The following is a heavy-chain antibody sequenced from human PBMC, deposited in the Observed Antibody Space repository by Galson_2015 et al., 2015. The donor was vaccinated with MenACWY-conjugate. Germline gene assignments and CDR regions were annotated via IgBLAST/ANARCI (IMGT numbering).Heavy chain of an antibody. Sequence: SLRLSCAASGFTFSSYSMNWVRQAPGKGLEWVSYISSSSSTIYYADSVKGRFTISRDNAKNSLYLQMNSLRAEDTAVYYCATGYSGYDIVAVDYWGQGTLVTVSS. CDR1: GFTFSSYS. D-gene: IGHD5-12*01. CDR3: ATGYSGYDIVAVDY. CDR2: ISSSSSTI. V-gene: IGHV3-48*04. J-gene: IGHJ4*02.